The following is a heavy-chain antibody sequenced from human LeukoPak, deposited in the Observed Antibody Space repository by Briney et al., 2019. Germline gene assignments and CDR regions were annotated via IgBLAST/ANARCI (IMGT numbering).Heavy chain of an antibody. CDR3: ARGGTYNDILSFDP. CDR1: GGSISCYY. V-gene: IGHV4-59*01. Sequence: PSETLSLTCTVSGGSISCYYWTWIRQSPGKGLEWIGQIYYTGSTYYNPSLKRRVAISVGTSRNQFSLNLTSVTAADTAVYYCARGGTYNDILSFDPWGQGTLVTVSS. CDR2: IYYTGST. J-gene: IGHJ5*02. D-gene: IGHD3-9*01.